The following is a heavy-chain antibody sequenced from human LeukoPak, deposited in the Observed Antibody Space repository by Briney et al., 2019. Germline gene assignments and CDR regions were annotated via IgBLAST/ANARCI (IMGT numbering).Heavy chain of an antibody. V-gene: IGHV1-2*02. CDR3: ARGRGRRDGYTSFDY. J-gene: IGHJ4*02. D-gene: IGHD5-24*01. CDR2: INPNSGGT. Sequence: GASVKVSCKASGGTFSSYAISWVRQAPGQGLEWMGWINPNSGGTNYAQKFQGRVTMTRDTSISTAYMELSRLRSDDTAVYYCARGRGRRDGYTSFDYWGQGTLVTVSS. CDR1: GGTFSSYA.